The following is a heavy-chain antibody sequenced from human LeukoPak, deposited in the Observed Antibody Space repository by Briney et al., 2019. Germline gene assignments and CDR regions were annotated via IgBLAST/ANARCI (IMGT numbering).Heavy chain of an antibody. CDR2: IYHSGST. D-gene: IGHD2-2*01. V-gene: IGHV4-30-2*01. Sequence: SQTLSLTCTVSGGSISSGGYYWSWIRQPPGKGLEWIGYIYHSGSTYYNPSLKSRVTISVDRSKNQFSLKLSSVTAADTAVYYCARDRCSSTSCPGGCDYWGQGTLVTVSS. CDR3: ARDRCSSTSCPGGCDY. CDR1: GGSISSGGYY. J-gene: IGHJ4*02.